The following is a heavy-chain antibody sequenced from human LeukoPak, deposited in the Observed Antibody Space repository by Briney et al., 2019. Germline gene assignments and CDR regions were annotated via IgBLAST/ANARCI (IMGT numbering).Heavy chain of an antibody. V-gene: IGHV3-53*04. CDR2: IYSGGST. D-gene: IGHD4-11*01. J-gene: IGHJ4*02. CDR3: ARGMTNPFDY. Sequence: GGSLRLSCAASGFTFSTNYMSWVRQAPGKGLEWVSVIYSGGSTYYADSVKGRFTISRHKSENTLYLQMNSLRAEDTAVYYCARGMTNPFDYWGQGTLVTVSS. CDR1: GFTFSTNY.